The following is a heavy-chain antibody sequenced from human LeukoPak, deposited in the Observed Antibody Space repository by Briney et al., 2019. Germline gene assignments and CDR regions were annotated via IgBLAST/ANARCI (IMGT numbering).Heavy chain of an antibody. Sequence: PGGSLRLSCAASGFTFRSYAMSWVRQAPGKGLEWVSGISGGSHTTNYVGSVEGRFTISRDNPKNTLYLQMDSLRAEDTAVYFCAKGYYYDSSYHFDYWGQGTLVTVSS. V-gene: IGHV3-23*01. D-gene: IGHD3-22*01. CDR3: AKGYYYDSSYHFDY. CDR2: ISGGSHTT. J-gene: IGHJ4*02. CDR1: GFTFRSYA.